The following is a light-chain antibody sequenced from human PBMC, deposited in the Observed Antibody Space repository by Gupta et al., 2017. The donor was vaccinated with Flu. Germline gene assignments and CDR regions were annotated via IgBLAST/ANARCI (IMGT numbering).Light chain of an antibody. CDR2: DAI. J-gene: IGLJ3*02. V-gene: IGLV7-46*01. Sequence: GEVKLTCGTSTGDGNSGHFPDWGEHKPGHGHRKFIHDAINKPSGTPGRYSGSPRGGEAALTLTGAWTEDEDDYYCWLAHSAYWVFGGGTKLTVL. CDR1: TGDGNSGHF. CDR3: WLAHSAYWV.